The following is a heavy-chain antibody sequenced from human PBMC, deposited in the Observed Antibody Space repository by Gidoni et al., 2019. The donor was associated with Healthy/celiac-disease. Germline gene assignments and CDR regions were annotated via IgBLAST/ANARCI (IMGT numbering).Heavy chain of an antibody. Sequence: EVQLLESGGGLVQPGGSLRLSCAASGFTFRSYAMSWVRQAPGKGLEWVSVISGSGGSTYYADSVKGRFTISRDNSKNTLYLQMNSLRAEDTAVYYCAKDHRFVAVAGTRFDYWGQGTLVTVSS. J-gene: IGHJ4*02. D-gene: IGHD6-19*01. CDR2: ISGSGGST. CDR3: AKDHRFVAVAGTRFDY. CDR1: GFTFRSYA. V-gene: IGHV3-23*01.